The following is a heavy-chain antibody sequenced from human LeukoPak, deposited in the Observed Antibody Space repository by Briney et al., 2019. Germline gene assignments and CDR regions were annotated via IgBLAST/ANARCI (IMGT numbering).Heavy chain of an antibody. Sequence: GGSLRLSCAASGFTFNSYSMNWARQAPGKGLEWVSYISSSSSVIYYADSVMGRFTISRDNAKNSLYLQMNSLRDEDTAVYYCARDRTTVVTPRWFDPWGQGTLVTVTS. V-gene: IGHV3-48*02. J-gene: IGHJ5*02. D-gene: IGHD4-23*01. CDR1: GFTFNSYS. CDR2: ISSSSSVI. CDR3: ARDRTTVVTPRWFDP.